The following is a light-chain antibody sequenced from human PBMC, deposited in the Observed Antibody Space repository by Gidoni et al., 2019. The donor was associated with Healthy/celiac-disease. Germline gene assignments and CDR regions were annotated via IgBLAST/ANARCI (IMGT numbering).Light chain of an antibody. CDR1: QSVSSN. V-gene: IGKV3-15*01. CDR3: QQYNNWPRWT. CDR2: GAS. Sequence: DIVMTQSPATLSVSPGERATLSCSASQSVSSNLAWYQQKPGQAPRLLIYGASTRATGIPARCSGSGSGTEFTLTISSLQSEDFAVYYCQQYNNWPRWTFXQXTKVEIK. J-gene: IGKJ1*01.